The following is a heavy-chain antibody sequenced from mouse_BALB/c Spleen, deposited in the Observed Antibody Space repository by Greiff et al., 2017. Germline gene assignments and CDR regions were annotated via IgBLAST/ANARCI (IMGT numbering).Heavy chain of an antibody. V-gene: IGHV14-3*02. CDR1: GFNIKDTD. J-gene: IGHJ2*01. CDR3: ARDYDNY. D-gene: IGHD2-4*01. Sequence: DVKLQESGAELVKPGASVKLSCTASGFNIKDTDMHWVKQRPEQGLEWIGRIDPANGNTKYDPKFQGKATITADTSSNTAYLQLSSLTSEDTAVYYCARDYDNYWGQGTTLTVSS. CDR2: IDPANGNT.